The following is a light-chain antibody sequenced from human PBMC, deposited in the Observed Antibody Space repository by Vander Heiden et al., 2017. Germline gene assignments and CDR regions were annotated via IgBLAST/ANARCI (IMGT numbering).Light chain of an antibody. CDR2: AAS. Sequence: DIQMTQSPSSLSASVGDRVTITCRASQSISSYLNWYQQKPGKAPKLLIYAASSLQSGVPLRFSGSGSGTDFTLTISSLQPEDFATYYCQQSDSTPYTFGQGTKLEIK. CDR1: QSISSY. CDR3: QQSDSTPYT. J-gene: IGKJ2*01. V-gene: IGKV1-39*01.